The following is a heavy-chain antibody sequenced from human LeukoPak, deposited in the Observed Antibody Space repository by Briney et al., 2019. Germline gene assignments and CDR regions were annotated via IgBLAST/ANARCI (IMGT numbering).Heavy chain of an antibody. J-gene: IGHJ4*02. V-gene: IGHV1-24*01. Sequence: ASVKVSCKVSGYTLTELSMHWVRQAPGKGLEWMGGFDPEDGETIYAQKFQGRVTMTEDTSTDTAYMELSSLRSEDTAVYYCATVGAGGGVRQWELWYLDYWGQGTLVTVSS. CDR1: GYTLTELS. CDR2: FDPEDGET. D-gene: IGHD1-26*01. CDR3: ATVGAGGGVRQWELWYLDY.